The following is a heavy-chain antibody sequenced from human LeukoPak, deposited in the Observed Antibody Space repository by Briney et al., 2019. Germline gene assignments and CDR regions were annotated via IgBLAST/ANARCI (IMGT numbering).Heavy chain of an antibody. V-gene: IGHV3-23*01. CDR3: AKLGCNVTFCSANY. D-gene: IGHD2-2*01. CDR1: GFTFSDYA. CDR2: ISGGGDSA. J-gene: IGHJ4*02. Sequence: GGSLRLSCAASGFTFSDYAMTWVRQTPGKGLEWVSVISGGGDSADYADSMKGRFTISRDNSKNTLYLQMNSLRAEDTALYYCAKLGCNVTFCSANYWGQGTLVTVSS.